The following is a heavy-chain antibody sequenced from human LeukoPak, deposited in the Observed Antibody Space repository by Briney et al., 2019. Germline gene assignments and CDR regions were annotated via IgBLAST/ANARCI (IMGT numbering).Heavy chain of an antibody. Sequence: PGGSLRLSCAASRFTFDNYAMSWVRQTPGKGLEWVSAIHGSGDRTFYAGSVQGRFTISRDNSKSILYLQMNNLRADDTALYYCAKQRYGSGSSGGEAFDLWGQGTMVTVSS. V-gene: IGHV3-23*01. J-gene: IGHJ3*01. D-gene: IGHD3-10*01. CDR1: RFTFDNYA. CDR2: IHGSGDRT. CDR3: AKQRYGSGSSGGEAFDL.